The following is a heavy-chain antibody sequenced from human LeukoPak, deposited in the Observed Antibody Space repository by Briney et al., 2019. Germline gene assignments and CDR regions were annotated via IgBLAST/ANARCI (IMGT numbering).Heavy chain of an antibody. Sequence: PGGSLRLSCAASGFTFSSYGMHWVRQAPGKGLEWVAYIRFDGTIKYYRDFVKGRFIISRQNSRNTLQLQMNSLRVEDTAVYYCCGYSSGWYCDHWGQGTLVTVSS. J-gene: IGHJ4*02. CDR1: GFTFSSYG. D-gene: IGHD6-19*01. CDR3: CGYSSGWYCDH. CDR2: IRFDGTIK. V-gene: IGHV3-30*02.